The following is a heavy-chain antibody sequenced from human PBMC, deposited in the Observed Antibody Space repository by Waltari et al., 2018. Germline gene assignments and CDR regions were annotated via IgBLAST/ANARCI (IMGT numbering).Heavy chain of an antibody. CDR3: ARTPYYDFWSGYPTPYYFDY. Sequence: QVQLQESGPGLVKPSETLSLTCTVSGGSISSHYWSWIRQPPGKGLEWIGYIYYSGSTNYNPSRKSRVTISVDTSKNQFSLKLSSVTAADTAVYYCARTPYYDFWSGYPTPYYFDYWGQGTLVTVSS. D-gene: IGHD3-3*01. CDR2: IYYSGST. CDR1: GGSISSHY. J-gene: IGHJ4*02. V-gene: IGHV4-59*11.